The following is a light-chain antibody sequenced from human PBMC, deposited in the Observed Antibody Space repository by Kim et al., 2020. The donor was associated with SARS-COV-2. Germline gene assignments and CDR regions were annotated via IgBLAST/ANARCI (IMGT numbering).Light chain of an antibody. Sequence: VALGNTVRITCQGDRRRSYYASWYQQKPGQAPVLVIYGKNNRPSGIPDRFSGSSSGNTASLTITGAQAEDEADYYCNSRDSSGNVVFGGGTQLTVL. CDR2: GKN. CDR3: NSRDSSGNVV. CDR1: RRRSYY. V-gene: IGLV3-19*01. J-gene: IGLJ2*01.